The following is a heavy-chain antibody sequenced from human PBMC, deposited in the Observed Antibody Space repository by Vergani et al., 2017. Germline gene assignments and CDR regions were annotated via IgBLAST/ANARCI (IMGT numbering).Heavy chain of an antibody. D-gene: IGHD3-22*01. CDR1: GFTFSSYA. CDR3: ANGPQTYYYDSSGYYYDDY. Sequence: EVQLLESGGGLVQPGGSLRLSCAASGFTFSSYAMSWVRQAPGKGLEWVSAIRGSGGSTYYADSVKGRFTISRDNSKNTLYLQMNSLRAEDTAVYYCANGPQTYYYDSSGYYYDDYWGQGTLVTVSS. V-gene: IGHV3-23*01. J-gene: IGHJ4*02. CDR2: IRGSGGST.